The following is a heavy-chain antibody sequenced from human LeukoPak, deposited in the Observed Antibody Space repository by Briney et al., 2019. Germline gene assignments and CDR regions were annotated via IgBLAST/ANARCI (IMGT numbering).Heavy chain of an antibody. CDR1: GYTFTSYD. D-gene: IGHD1-26*01. CDR2: MNPNSGNT. J-gene: IGHJ3*02. Sequence: ASVKVSCKASGYTFTSYDINWVRQATGQGLEWMGWMNPNSGNTGYAQKFQGRVTMTRNTSISTAYMELSSLRSEDTAVYYCATDRSWEQGQSDAFDIWGQGTMVTVSS. CDR3: ATDRSWEQGQSDAFDI. V-gene: IGHV1-8*01.